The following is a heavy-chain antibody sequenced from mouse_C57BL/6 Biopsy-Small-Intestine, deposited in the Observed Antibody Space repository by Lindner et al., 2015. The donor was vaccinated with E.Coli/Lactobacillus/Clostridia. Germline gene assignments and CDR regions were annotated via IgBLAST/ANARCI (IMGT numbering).Heavy chain of an antibody. CDR2: INAGNGNT. CDR1: GYTFTSYA. J-gene: IGHJ1*01. Sequence: SVKVSCKASGYTFTSYAMHWVRQAPGQRLEWMGWINAGNGNTKYSQKFQGRVTITRDTSASTAYMELSSLRSEDTAVYYCARVSPCSGGSCYYYYYGMDVWGQGTTVTVSS. V-gene: IGHV1-84*02. CDR3: ARVSPCSGGSCYYYYYGMDV. D-gene: IGHD1-1*02.